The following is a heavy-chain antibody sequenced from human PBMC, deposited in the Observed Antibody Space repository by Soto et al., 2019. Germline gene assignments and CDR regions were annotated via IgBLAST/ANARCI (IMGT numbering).Heavy chain of an antibody. D-gene: IGHD3-10*01. CDR1: GGSISSSSYY. CDR3: ATSSGIHTFDY. Sequence: QLQLQESGPGLVKPSETLSLTCTVSGGSISSSSYYWGWIRQPPGKGPEWIGSIYYSGSTYYNPSLKSRVTISVDTSKNQFSLTLSSVTAADTAVYYCATSSGIHTFDYWCQGTLVTVSS. V-gene: IGHV4-39*01. CDR2: IYYSGST. J-gene: IGHJ4*02.